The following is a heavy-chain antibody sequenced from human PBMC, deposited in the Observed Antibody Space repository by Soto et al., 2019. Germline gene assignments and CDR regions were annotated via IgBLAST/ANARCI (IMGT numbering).Heavy chain of an antibody. CDR2: ISWNSGDK. J-gene: IGHJ2*01. Sequence: PGGSLRLSCEASGFIFGDYDMRWVRQPPGKGLQWVSGISWNSGDKDYGDSVKGRFTISRDNAKNSLDLQMSSLRVEDTATYYCVKKCCSHTRCYTGWFFDLWGRGTLVTVSS. D-gene: IGHD2-15*01. V-gene: IGHV3-9*01. CDR1: GFIFGDYD. CDR3: VKKCCSHTRCYTGWFFDL.